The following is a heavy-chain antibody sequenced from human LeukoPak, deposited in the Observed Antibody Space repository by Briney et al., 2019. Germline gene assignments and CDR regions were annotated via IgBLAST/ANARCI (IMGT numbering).Heavy chain of an antibody. CDR2: ISSSSSNI. CDR3: ANPDSSGYYGVDY. Sequence: GGSLRLSCAASEFIFSSYSMNWVRQAPGKGLEWVSSISSSSSNIYYADSVKGRFTISGDNAKNSLYLQMNSLRAEDTAVYYCANPDSSGYYGVDYWGQGTLVTVSS. D-gene: IGHD3-22*01. V-gene: IGHV3-21*06. J-gene: IGHJ4*02. CDR1: EFIFSSYS.